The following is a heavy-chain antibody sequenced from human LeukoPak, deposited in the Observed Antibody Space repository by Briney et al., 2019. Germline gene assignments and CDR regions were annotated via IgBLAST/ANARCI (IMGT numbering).Heavy chain of an antibody. D-gene: IGHD6-19*01. J-gene: IGHJ4*02. CDR2: FYSDGST. V-gene: IGHV3-66*01. Sequence: GGSLRLSCAASGFTVSNNYMSWVRQAPGQGMEWVSIFYSDGSTYYADSVKGRFTISRDNSKNTLYLQMNSLRAEDTAVYYCAREGAVAVAGSIDYWGQGTLVTVSS. CDR3: AREGAVAVAGSIDY. CDR1: GFTVSNNY.